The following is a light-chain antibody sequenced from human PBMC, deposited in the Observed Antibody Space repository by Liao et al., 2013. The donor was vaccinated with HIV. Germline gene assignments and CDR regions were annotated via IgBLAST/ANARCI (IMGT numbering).Light chain of an antibody. CDR1: GLGTQY. Sequence: SYELTQPPSVSVSPGQTARITCSGDGLGTQYVHWYQQKPGQAPVLVIFKDTGRPSGIPERFSGSGSGTTATLTISGVQAEDEADYYCQSADTTAPYKYVFGGGTKITVL. CDR2: KDT. J-gene: IGLJ1*01. V-gene: IGLV3-25*03. CDR3: QSADTTAPYKYV.